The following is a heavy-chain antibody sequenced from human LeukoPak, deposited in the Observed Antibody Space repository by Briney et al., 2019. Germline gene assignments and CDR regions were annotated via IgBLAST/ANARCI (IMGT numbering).Heavy chain of an antibody. J-gene: IGHJ6*02. CDR1: GGSISSGSYY. V-gene: IGHV4-31*03. D-gene: IGHD6-19*01. CDR2: IYYSGST. CDR3: ASSIAVAGDYYYYGMDV. Sequence: SETLSLTCTVSGGSISSGSYYWSWIRHHPGKGLEWIGYIYYSGSTYYNPSLKSRVTISVDTSKNQFSLKLSSVTAADTAVYYCASSIAVAGDYYYYGMDVWGQGTTVTVSS.